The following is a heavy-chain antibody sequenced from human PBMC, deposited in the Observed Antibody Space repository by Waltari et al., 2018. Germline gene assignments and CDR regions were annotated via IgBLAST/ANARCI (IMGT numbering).Heavy chain of an antibody. Sequence: QVQLQESGPGLVKTSETLSLTCAVSGYSISTAYYWGWNLQPPGKGLEWIGFIYHSGSSHYNPSLKSRVTISVDTSKNHFSLKLTSVTAADTAVYYCAVLTTSGYDIDYWGQGTLVTVAS. J-gene: IGHJ4*02. CDR2: IYHSGSS. D-gene: IGHD5-12*01. CDR1: GYSISTAYY. CDR3: AVLTTSGYDIDY. V-gene: IGHV4-38-2*01.